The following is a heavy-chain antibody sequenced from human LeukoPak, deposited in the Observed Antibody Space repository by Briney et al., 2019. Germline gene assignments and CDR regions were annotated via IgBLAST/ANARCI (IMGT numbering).Heavy chain of an antibody. D-gene: IGHD3-10*01. Sequence: ASVKVSCKASGYTFTHYYMHWVRQAPGQGLEWMGIINPTSGSTSYAQKFQGRVVMTRDTSTSTAYMELRSLRSDDAAVYYCARETGFGEFDPFDYWGQGTLVTVSS. CDR1: GYTFTHYY. CDR2: INPTSGST. CDR3: ARETGFGEFDPFDY. V-gene: IGHV1-46*01. J-gene: IGHJ4*02.